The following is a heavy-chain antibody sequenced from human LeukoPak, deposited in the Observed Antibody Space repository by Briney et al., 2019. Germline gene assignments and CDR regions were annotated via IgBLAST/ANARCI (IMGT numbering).Heavy chain of an antibody. J-gene: IGHJ6*03. V-gene: IGHV1-2*02. D-gene: IGHD3-10*01. Sequence: GASVKVSCKASGYTFTGYYMHRVRQAPGQGLEWMGWINPNSGGTNYAQKFQGRVTMTRDTSISTAYMELSRLRSDDTAVYYCARGELLWFGESPMDVWGKGTTVTISS. CDR1: GYTFTGYY. CDR2: INPNSGGT. CDR3: ARGELLWFGESPMDV.